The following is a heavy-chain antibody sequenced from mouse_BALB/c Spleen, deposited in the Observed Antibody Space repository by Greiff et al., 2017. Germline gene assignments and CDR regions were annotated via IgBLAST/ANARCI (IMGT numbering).Heavy chain of an antibody. Sequence: QVQLKQSGAELMKPGASVKISCKATGYTFSSYWIEWVKQRPGHGLEWIGEILPGSGSTNYNEKFKGKATFTADTSSNTAYMQLSSLTSEDSAVYYCARTAGSRRGYAMDYWGQGTSVTVSS. CDR2: ILPGSGST. J-gene: IGHJ4*01. CDR1: GYTFSSYW. CDR3: ARTAGSRRGYAMDY. V-gene: IGHV1-9*01. D-gene: IGHD1-2*01.